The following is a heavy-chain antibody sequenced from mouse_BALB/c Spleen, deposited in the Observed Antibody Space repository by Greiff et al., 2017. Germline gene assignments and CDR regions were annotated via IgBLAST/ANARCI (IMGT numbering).Heavy chain of an antibody. CDR1: GFSLTSYG. J-gene: IGHJ3*01. V-gene: IGHV2-2*01. D-gene: IGHD1-1*01. Sequence: QVQLKESGPGLVQPSQSLSITCTVSGFSLTSYGVHWVRQSPGKGLEWLGVIWSGGSTDYNAAFISRLSISKDNSKSQVFLKMNSLQTDDTAMYYCARDRDGFLYDWGQGTLVTVSA. CDR3: ARDRDGFLYD. CDR2: IWSGGST.